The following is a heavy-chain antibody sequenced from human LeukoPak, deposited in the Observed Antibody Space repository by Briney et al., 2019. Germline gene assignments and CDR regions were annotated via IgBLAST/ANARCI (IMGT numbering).Heavy chain of an antibody. CDR1: GGTFSSYA. CDR2: IIPIFGTA. J-gene: IGHJ5*02. Sequence: ASVKVSCKASGGTFSSYAISWVRQAPGQGLEWMGGIIPIFGTANCAQKFQGRVTITADESTSTAYMELSSLRSEDTAVYYCASGKITIFGVATRLNWFDPWGQGTLVTVSS. V-gene: IGHV1-69*13. CDR3: ASGKITIFGVATRLNWFDP. D-gene: IGHD3-3*01.